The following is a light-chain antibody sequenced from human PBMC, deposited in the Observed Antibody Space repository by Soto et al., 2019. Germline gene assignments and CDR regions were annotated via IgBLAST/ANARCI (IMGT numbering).Light chain of an antibody. CDR3: QQYGSSPRT. Sequence: EMFLTQCPGTLSLSPGERATLSCRASQSVSSSYLAWYQQKPGQAPRLLIYGASSRATGIPDRFSGSGSGTDFTLTISRLEPEDFAVYYCQQYGSSPRTFGQGTKVDIK. V-gene: IGKV3-20*01. J-gene: IGKJ1*01. CDR1: QSVSSSY. CDR2: GAS.